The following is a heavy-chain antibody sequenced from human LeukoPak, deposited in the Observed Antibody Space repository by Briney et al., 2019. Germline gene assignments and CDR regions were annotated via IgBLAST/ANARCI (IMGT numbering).Heavy chain of an antibody. D-gene: IGHD1-26*01. CDR2: ISGSGGST. CDR1: GFTFSSYA. Sequence: PGGSLRLSCAASGFTFSSYAMSWVRQAPGKGLEWVSAISGSGGSTYYADSVKGRFTISRDNSKNTLYLQMDSLRVEDTAVYYCVKYAVGEKYFGDYWGQGILVTVSS. V-gene: IGHV3-23*01. CDR3: VKYAVGEKYFGDY. J-gene: IGHJ4*02.